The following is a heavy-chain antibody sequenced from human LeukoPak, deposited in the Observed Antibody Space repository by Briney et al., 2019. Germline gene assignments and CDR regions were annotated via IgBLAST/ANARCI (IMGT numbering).Heavy chain of an antibody. CDR1: GASIRNYY. Sequence: SETLSLTCTVSGASIRNYYWSWIRQPAGQGLEWIGRIVPSGSTNYNPSLKSQVTMSVDTSKNQFSLKLNSVTAADTAVYYCAKEGAAPGPDFEYWGQGTLVIVSS. V-gene: IGHV4-4*07. CDR2: IVPSGST. J-gene: IGHJ4*02. CDR3: AKEGAAPGPDFEY. D-gene: IGHD6-25*01.